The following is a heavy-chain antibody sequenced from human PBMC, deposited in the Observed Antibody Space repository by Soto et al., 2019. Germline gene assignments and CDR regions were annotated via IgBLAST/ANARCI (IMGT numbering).Heavy chain of an antibody. CDR2: VYHSGST. V-gene: IGHV4-4*02. CDR1: GGSISSTNW. D-gene: IGHD3-10*01. J-gene: IGHJ4*02. CDR3: AGRRDDSGSLDY. Sequence: SETLSLTCAVSGGSISSTNWWNWVRQPPGKGLEWIGEVYHSGSTNYNPALKSRVTISVDKSKNQFSVRLNSVTAADTAVYYCAGRRDDSGSLDYWGQGTPVTVSS.